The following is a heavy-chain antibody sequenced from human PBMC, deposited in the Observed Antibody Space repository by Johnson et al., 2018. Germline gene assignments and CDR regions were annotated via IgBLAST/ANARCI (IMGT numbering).Heavy chain of an antibody. CDR1: AFSFNNYG. J-gene: IGHJ6*02. D-gene: IGHD6-6*01. Sequence: VQLVESGGGVVQPGRSLRLSCAASAFSFNNYGMHWVRQAPGQGLEWVASISYDGSNKYYADSVKGRFTISRDKSKNTLYMQMNSLRAEDTAVYYCAKDMSSSSSIYYYGMDVWGQGTTVTVSS. CDR3: AKDMSSSSSIYYYGMDV. V-gene: IGHV3-30*18. CDR2: ISYDGSNK.